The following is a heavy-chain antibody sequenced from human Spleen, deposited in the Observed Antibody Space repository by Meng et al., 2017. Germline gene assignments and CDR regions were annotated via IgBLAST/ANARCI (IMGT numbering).Heavy chain of an antibody. CDR3: ARDEDISAAGKLFGDY. Sequence: QGQRGQSRAEVKKPGASVKVSCKPSGYNFPDYYIHWVRRAPGQGLEWMGRINPKSGDTHYAQKFQARVTMTGDTSISTAYMELSGLRSDDTAMYYCARDEDISAAGKLFGDYWGQGTLVTVSS. V-gene: IGHV1-2*06. J-gene: IGHJ4*02. CDR1: GYNFPDYY. CDR2: INPKSGDT. D-gene: IGHD6-25*01.